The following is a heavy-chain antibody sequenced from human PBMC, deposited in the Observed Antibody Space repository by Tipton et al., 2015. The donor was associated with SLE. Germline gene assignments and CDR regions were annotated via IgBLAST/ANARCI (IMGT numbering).Heavy chain of an antibody. V-gene: IGHV4-39*07. D-gene: IGHD3-16*02. CDR3: AGGSPPNDYVWWSYRYYYFDY. CDR2: IYYSGST. J-gene: IGHJ4*02. CDR1: GGSISSSSYY. Sequence: TLSLTCTVSGGSISSSSYYWGWIRQPPGKGLEWIGSIYYSGSTNYNPSLKSRVTISVDTSKNQFSLKLSSVTAADTAVYYCAGGSPPNDYVWWSYRYYYFDYWGQGTPVTVSS.